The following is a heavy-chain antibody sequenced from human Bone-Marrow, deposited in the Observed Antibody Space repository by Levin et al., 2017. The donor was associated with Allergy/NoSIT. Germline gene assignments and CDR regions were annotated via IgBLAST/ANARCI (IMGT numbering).Heavy chain of an antibody. D-gene: IGHD2-2*01. CDR2: IFPDDSDT. CDR1: GYSFTSYW. CDR3: ERRGYCSSTNCYWYAFEI. J-gene: IGHJ3*02. Sequence: PGESLKISCEASGYSFTSYWIGWVRQMPGKGLEWMGSIFPDDSDTKYSPSFQGQVTFSADKYISTAYLQWSSLKASDTAIYYCERRGYCSSTNCYWYAFEIWGQGTMVIVSS. V-gene: IGHV5-51*01.